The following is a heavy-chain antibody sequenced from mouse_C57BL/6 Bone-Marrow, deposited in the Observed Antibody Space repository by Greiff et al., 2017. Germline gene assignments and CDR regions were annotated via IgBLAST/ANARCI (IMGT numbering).Heavy chain of an antibody. CDR1: GFTFTDYY. D-gene: IGHD1-1*01. J-gene: IGHJ2*01. CDR2: IRNKANGYTT. CDR3: ARSLRSFDY. V-gene: IGHV7-3*01. Sequence: EVMLVESGGGLVQPGGSLSFSCAASGFTFTDYYMSWVRQPPGTALEWLGFIRNKANGYTTEYSASVKGRFTISRDNSQSILYLQMNALRAEDSSTYCCARSLRSFDYWGQGTTLTVSS.